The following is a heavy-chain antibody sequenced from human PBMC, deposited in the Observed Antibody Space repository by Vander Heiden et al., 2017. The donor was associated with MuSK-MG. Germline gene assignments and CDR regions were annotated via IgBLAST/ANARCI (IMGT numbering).Heavy chain of an antibody. CDR2: MNPNSGNT. CDR1: GYTSTSYD. D-gene: IGHD3-10*01. V-gene: IGHV1-8*01. CDR3: ARGTLWFGEPSDAFDI. Sequence: QVQLVQSGAEVKKPGASVQVSCKASGYTSTSYDINWVRQATGQGLEWMGWMNPNSGNTGYAQKFQGRVTMTRNISISTAYMELSSLRSEDTAVYYCARGTLWFGEPSDAFDIWGQGTMVTVSS. J-gene: IGHJ3*02.